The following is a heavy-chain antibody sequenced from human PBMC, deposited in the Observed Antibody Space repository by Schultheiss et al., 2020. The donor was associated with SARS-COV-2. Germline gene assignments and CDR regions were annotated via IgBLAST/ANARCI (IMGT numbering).Heavy chain of an antibody. CDR2: ISGSGGST. Sequence: GGSLRLSCAASGFTVSSNYMSWVRQAPGKGLEWVSAISGSGGSTYYADSVKGRFTISRDNSKNTLYLQMNSLRAEDTAVYYCAREIGTRDDYWGQGTLVTVSS. J-gene: IGHJ4*02. CDR3: AREIGTRDDY. V-gene: IGHV3-23*01. CDR1: GFTVSSNY. D-gene: IGHD1-7*01.